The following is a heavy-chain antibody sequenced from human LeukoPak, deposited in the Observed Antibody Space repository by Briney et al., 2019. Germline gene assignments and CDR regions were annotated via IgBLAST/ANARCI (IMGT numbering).Heavy chain of an antibody. CDR2: ISSSGSTI. D-gene: IGHD3-10*01. Sequence: GGSLRLSCVASGFTFSTYWVRWVRQAPGKGLEWVSYISSSGSTIYYADSVKGRFTISRDNAKNSLYLQMNSLRAEDTAVYYCAADYYYGSGSDWFDPWGQGTLVTVSS. V-gene: IGHV3-48*04. CDR3: AADYYYGSGSDWFDP. J-gene: IGHJ5*02. CDR1: GFTFSTYW.